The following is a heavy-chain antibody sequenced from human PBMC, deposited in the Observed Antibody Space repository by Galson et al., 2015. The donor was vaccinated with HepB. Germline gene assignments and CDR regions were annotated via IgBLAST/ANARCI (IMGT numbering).Heavy chain of an antibody. CDR3: VRVDPTGYYDLLTGYFDH. D-gene: IGHD3-9*01. V-gene: IGHV3-30-3*01. J-gene: IGHJ4*02. CDR2: VSYDGGTK. Sequence: FLRLSCAATGFAFSSYAMHWVRQAPGKGLEWVAAVSYDGGTKYHADSVKGRLTISRDNSKNTLYLQMKSLRIEDTAVYYCVRVDPTGYYDLLTGYFDHWGQGTLVTVSS. CDR1: GFAFSSYA.